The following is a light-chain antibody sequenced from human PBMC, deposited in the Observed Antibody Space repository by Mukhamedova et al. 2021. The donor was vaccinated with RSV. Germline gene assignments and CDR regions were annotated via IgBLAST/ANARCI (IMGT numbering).Light chain of an antibody. CDR3: QQYGSSPRT. CDR1: QSVSSY. Sequence: MGSQSVSSYLAWYQQKPGQAPRLLIYGASSRATGIPDRFSGSGSGTDFTLTISRLEPEDFAVYYCQQYGSSPRTFGQGTKVEIK. J-gene: IGKJ1*01. CDR2: GAS. V-gene: IGKV3-20*01.